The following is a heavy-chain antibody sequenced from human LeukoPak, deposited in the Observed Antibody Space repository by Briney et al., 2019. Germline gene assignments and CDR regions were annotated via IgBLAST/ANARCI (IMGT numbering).Heavy chain of an antibody. Sequence: GGSLRLSCAASGFTFSNYLMHWVRQAPGKGLVWVSRTNNDNTNAYADSVKGRFTISRDNAKNTLYLQMNSLRAEDTAVYFCGRGGNGIDIWGQGTTVIVSS. J-gene: IGHJ3*02. CDR2: TNNDNTNA. V-gene: IGHV3-74*01. CDR1: GFTFSNYL. CDR3: GRGGNGIDI. D-gene: IGHD2-8*01.